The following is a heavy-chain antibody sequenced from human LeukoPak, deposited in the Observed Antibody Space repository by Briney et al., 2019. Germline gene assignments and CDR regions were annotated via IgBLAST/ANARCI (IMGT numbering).Heavy chain of an antibody. D-gene: IGHD3-22*01. V-gene: IGHV3-30*04. CDR3: ARGDTDSSGYYYAY. J-gene: IGHJ4*02. Sequence: PGGSLRLSCAASGFTFSSYAMHWVRQAPGKGLEWVAIISYDGSNKYYADSVKGRFSISRDNSKNTLYLQMNSLRAEDTAVYYCARGDTDSSGYYYAYWGQGTLVTVSS. CDR2: ISYDGSNK. CDR1: GFTFSSYA.